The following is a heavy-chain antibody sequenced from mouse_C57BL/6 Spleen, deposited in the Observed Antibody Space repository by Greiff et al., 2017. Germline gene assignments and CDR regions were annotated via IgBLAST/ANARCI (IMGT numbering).Heavy chain of an antibody. CDR1: GYTFTDYE. D-gene: IGHD2-10*02. J-gene: IGHJ2*01. CDR3: TRRGYGNYVYFDY. V-gene: IGHV1-15*01. CDR2: IDPETGGT. Sequence: QVQLKESGAELVRPGASVTLSCKASGYTFTDYEMHWVKQTPVHGLEWIGAIDPETGGTAYNQKFKGQAILTADKSSSTAYLEHRSLTSEDSAVYYCTRRGYGNYVYFDYWGQGTTLTVSS.